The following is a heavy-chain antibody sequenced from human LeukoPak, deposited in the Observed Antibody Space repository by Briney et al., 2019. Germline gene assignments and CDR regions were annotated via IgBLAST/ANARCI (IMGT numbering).Heavy chain of an antibody. Sequence: SETLSLTCGVSGGSISSSYWWSWVRQPPGKGLEWIGSIYYSGSTYYNPSLKSRVTISVDTSKNQFSLKLSSVTAADTAVYYCASYSSGWSYWGQGTLVTVSS. J-gene: IGHJ4*02. CDR2: IYYSGST. V-gene: IGHV4-4*02. D-gene: IGHD6-19*01. CDR1: GGSISSSYW. CDR3: ASYSSGWSY.